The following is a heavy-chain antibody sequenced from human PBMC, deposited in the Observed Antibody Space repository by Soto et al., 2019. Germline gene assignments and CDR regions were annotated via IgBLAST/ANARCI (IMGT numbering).Heavy chain of an antibody. J-gene: IGHJ4*02. V-gene: IGHV1-2*02. CDR1: GYTFTGYY. CDR2: INPNSGGT. CDR3: GRAGGQLLSRKRRLDY. D-gene: IGHD2-2*01. Sequence: ASVKVSCKASGYTFTGYYMHWVRQAPGQGLEWMGWINPNSGGTNYAQKFQGRVTMTRDTSISTAYMELSRPRSDDTAVYYCGRAGGQLLSRKRRLDYRGEGTLVTVSS.